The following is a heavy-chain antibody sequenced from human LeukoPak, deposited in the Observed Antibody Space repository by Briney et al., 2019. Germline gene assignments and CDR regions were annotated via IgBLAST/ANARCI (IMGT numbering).Heavy chain of an antibody. D-gene: IGHD3-16*01. J-gene: IGHJ4*02. CDR3: ASTSGGKSWGGIDY. CDR1: GGTFSSYA. CDR2: IIPILGIA. V-gene: IGHV1-69*04. Sequence: ASVNVSCKASGGTFSSYAISWVRQAPGQGLEWMGRIIPILGIANYAQKFQGRVTITADKSTSTAYMERNSLRSEDTAVYYCASTSGGKSWGGIDYWGQGTGVTVSS.